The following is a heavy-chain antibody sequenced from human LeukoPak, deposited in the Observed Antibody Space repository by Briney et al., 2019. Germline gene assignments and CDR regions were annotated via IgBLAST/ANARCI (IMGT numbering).Heavy chain of an antibody. CDR3: ARGLGVATFLFGY. CDR1: GGSFSGYY. D-gene: IGHD5-12*01. CDR2: INHSGST. V-gene: IGHV4-34*01. J-gene: IGHJ4*02. Sequence: SETLSLTCAVYGGSFSGYYWSWIRQPPGKGLEWIGEINHSGSTNYNPSLKSRVTISVDTSKNQFSLKLSSVTAADTAVYYCARGLGVATFLFGYWGQGTLVTVSS.